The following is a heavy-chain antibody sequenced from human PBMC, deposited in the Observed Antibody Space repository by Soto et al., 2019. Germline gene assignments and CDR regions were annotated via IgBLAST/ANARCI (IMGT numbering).Heavy chain of an antibody. D-gene: IGHD5-12*01. CDR2: ISSSSTYI. J-gene: IGHJ5*01. Sequence: EVQLVESGGGLVKPGGSLRLSCAASGFTFSSYSMNWVRQAPGKGLEWVSSISSSSTYIYYADSVKGRFTISRDNAKNSQYLQMNSLRVEDTVVYYCARAPVEIVATSLYWFVSWGQGTLVTVAS. CDR3: ARAPVEIVATSLYWFVS. V-gene: IGHV3-21*01. CDR1: GFTFSSYS.